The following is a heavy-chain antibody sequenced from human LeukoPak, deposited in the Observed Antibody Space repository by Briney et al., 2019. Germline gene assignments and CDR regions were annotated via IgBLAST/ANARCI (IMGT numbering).Heavy chain of an antibody. J-gene: IGHJ4*02. CDR2: IYHSGST. CDR3: ARGPELRFLEWFKDY. Sequence: SETLSLTCTVSGYSISSGYYWGWIRQPPGKGLEWIGSIYHSGSTYYNPSLKSRVTISVDTSKNQFSLKLSSVTAADTAVYYCARGPELRFLEWFKDYWGQGTLVTVSS. CDR1: GYSISSGYY. V-gene: IGHV4-38-2*02. D-gene: IGHD3-3*01.